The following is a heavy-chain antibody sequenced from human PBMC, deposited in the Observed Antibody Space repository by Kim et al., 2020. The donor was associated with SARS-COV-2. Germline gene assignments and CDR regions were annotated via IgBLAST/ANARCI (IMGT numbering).Heavy chain of an antibody. CDR2: IYYSGST. CDR3: ARGGRIAAAGFKYYYYYGMDV. CDR1: GGSISSYY. D-gene: IGHD6-13*01. Sequence: SETLSLTCTVSGGSISSYYWSWIRQPPGKGLEWIGYIYYSGSTNYNPSLKSRVTISVDTSKNQFSLKLSSVTAADTAVYYCARGGRIAAAGFKYYYYYGMDVWGQGTTVTVSS. J-gene: IGHJ6*02. V-gene: IGHV4-59*01.